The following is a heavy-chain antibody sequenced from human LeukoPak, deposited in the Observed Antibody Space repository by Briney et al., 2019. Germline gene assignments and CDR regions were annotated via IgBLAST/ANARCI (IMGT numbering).Heavy chain of an antibody. V-gene: IGHV3-30*09. D-gene: IGHD3-10*01. CDR3: ARVVRFGELGY. Sequence: PGGSLRLSCAASGFTFSSYAMSWVRQAPGKGLEWVAVISYDGTNKWYADSVQGRFAISRDNSKNTLYLQMNSLRPEDTAVYYCARVVRFGELGYWGQGTLVTVSS. CDR1: GFTFSSYA. CDR2: ISYDGTNK. J-gene: IGHJ4*02.